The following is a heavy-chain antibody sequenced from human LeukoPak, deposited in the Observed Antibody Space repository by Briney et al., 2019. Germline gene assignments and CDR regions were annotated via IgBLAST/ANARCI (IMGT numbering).Heavy chain of an antibody. CDR3: ARRGGDSSSATYYYYYYMDV. V-gene: IGHV3-21*01. Sequence: GGSLRLSCAASGFTFSSYSMNWVRQAPGKGLEWVSSISSSSSYIYYADSVKGRFTISRDNAKNSLYLQMNSLRAEDTAVYYCARRGGDSSSATYYYYYYMDVWGKGTTVTVSS. CDR2: ISSSSSYI. J-gene: IGHJ6*03. CDR1: GFTFSSYS. D-gene: IGHD6-6*01.